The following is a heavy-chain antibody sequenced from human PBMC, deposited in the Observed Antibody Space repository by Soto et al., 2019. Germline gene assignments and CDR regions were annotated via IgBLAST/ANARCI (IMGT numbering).Heavy chain of an antibody. D-gene: IGHD5-12*01. CDR2: ISGSGGGA. Sequence: EVQLLESGGGLVQPGGSLRLSCAASGFTFSSYAMSWVRQAPGKGLEWVSAISGSGGGAYYADSVKGRFTISRDSSKNTLSLQMNSLRAEDTAVYYSAKYSGYEPYYYHMDVWGKGTTVTVSS. J-gene: IGHJ6*03. CDR3: AKYSGYEPYYYHMDV. CDR1: GFTFSSYA. V-gene: IGHV3-23*01.